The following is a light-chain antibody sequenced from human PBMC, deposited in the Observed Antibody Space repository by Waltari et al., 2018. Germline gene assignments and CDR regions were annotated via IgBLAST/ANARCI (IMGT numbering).Light chain of an antibody. Sequence: EIVMTQFPATLPVSPGERATLSCRASENINSNVAWYQQKPGQAPRLLIYRASTRASGVPARFSGSGSGTDFSLTISSLQSEDFGDYYCHQYAKWVGTFGQGTSVEIK. V-gene: IGKV3-15*01. CDR1: ENINSN. CDR3: HQYAKWVGT. CDR2: RAS. J-gene: IGKJ2*01.